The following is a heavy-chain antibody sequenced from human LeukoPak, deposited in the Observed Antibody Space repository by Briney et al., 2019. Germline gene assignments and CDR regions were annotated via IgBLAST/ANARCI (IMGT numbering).Heavy chain of an antibody. D-gene: IGHD2-21*02. J-gene: IGHJ3*01. V-gene: IGHV1-69*01. Sequence: GSSVKVSCKASGGTFSSYEYIWVRQAPGQGLEWMGGIIPAFDTPNYAHKFQGRVTISADESTSTAYMEMSNLKSDDTAVFFRARGYLAVVTSNLGGNAFDVWGQGTMITVS. CDR2: IIPAFDTP. CDR3: ARGYLAVVTSNLGGNAFDV. CDR1: GGTFSSYE.